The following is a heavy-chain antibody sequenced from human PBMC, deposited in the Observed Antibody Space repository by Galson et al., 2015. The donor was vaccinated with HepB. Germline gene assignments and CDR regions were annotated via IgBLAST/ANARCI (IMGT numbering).Heavy chain of an antibody. D-gene: IGHD1-26*01. V-gene: IGHV6-1*01. CDR3: ARVRGSFTATDAFDI. CDR2: TYYRSKWNN. J-gene: IGHJ3*02. CDR1: GDSVSSKSAA. Sequence: CAISGDSVSSKSAAWNWIRQSPSRGLEWLGRTYYRSKWNNDYAVSVQSRITINPDTSKNQFSPQLNSVTPEDTAVYCCARVRGSFTATDAFDIWGQGTMVTVSS.